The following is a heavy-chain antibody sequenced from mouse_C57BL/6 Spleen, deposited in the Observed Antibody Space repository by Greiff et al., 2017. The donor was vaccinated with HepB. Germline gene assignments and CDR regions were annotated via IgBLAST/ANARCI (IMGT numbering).Heavy chain of an antibody. J-gene: IGHJ4*01. CDR3: ASYPYGSRWYAMDY. CDR2: IDPEDGET. CDR1: GFNMKDYY. V-gene: IGHV14-2*01. Sequence: EVQLQQSGAELVKPGASVKLSCTASGFNMKDYYMHWVRQRTEQGLEGIGRIDPEDGETKYAPKFQGKATITADTSSNTAYLPLSSLTSEDTAVYYCASYPYGSRWYAMDYWGRGTSVTVSS. D-gene: IGHD1-1*01.